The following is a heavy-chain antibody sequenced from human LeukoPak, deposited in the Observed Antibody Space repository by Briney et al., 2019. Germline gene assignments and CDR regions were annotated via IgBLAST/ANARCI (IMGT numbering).Heavy chain of an antibody. CDR1: GFTFSDSF. V-gene: IGHV3-11*01. D-gene: IGHD6-6*01. J-gene: IGHJ4*02. CDR3: ARHSQQLVFSPFDY. CDR2: ISSCSRTT. Sequence: PGGSLRLSCEASGFTFSDSFMSWIRQAPGKGLAWIAYISSCSRTTHYADSVKGRFTISRDNAKSSLFLQMDSLRAEDTAVYYCARHSQQLVFSPFDYWGQGSVVTVSS.